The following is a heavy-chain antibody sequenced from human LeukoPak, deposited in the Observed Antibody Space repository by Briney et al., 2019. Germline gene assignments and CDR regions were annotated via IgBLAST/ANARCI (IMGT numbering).Heavy chain of an antibody. CDR2: ISGSGGST. CDR1: GFTFSSYA. CDR3: ARTLRLYQLLSGPFDY. D-gene: IGHD2-2*01. Sequence: PGGSLRLSCAASGFTFSSYAMSWVRQAPGKGLEWVSAISGSGGSTYYADSVKGRFTISRDNSKNTLYLQMNSLRAEDTAVYYCARTLRLYQLLSGPFDYWGQGTLVTVSS. V-gene: IGHV3-23*01. J-gene: IGHJ4*02.